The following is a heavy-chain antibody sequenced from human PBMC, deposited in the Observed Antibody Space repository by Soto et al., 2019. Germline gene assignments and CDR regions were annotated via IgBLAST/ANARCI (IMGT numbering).Heavy chain of an antibody. J-gene: IGHJ5*02. CDR1: GFTFSSYG. D-gene: IGHD1-26*01. CDR2: IWYDGSNK. V-gene: IGHV3-33*01. Sequence: GGSLRLSCAASGFTFSSYGMHWVRQAPGKGLEWVAVIWYDGSNKYYADSVKGRFTISRDKSKNTLYLQMNSLRAEDTAVYYCASQGVGATGDWFDPWGQGTLVTVSS. CDR3: ASQGVGATGDWFDP.